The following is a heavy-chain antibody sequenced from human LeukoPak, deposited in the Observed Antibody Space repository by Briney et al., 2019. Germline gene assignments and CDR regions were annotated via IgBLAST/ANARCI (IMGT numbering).Heavy chain of an antibody. D-gene: IGHD1-7*01. CDR1: GVSFSGYY. J-gene: IGHJ3*02. Sequence: SDTLSLTCAVYGVSFSGYYWSWIRQPPGKGLEWIGEINHSGSTNYNPSLKSRVTISVDTSKNQFSLKLSSVTAADTAVYYCARELAQNAFDIWGQGTMVTVSS. CDR2: INHSGST. CDR3: ARELAQNAFDI. V-gene: IGHV4-34*01.